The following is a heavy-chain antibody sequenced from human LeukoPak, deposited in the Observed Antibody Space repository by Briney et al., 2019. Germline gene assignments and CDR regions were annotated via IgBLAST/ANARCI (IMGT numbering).Heavy chain of an antibody. Sequence: ASVKVSCKASGYTFTSYGISWVRQAPGQGLEWMGWISAYNGNTNYAQKLQGRVTMTTDTSTSTAYMELRSLRSDDTAVYYCASPLRGHYDSSGYYDYWGQGTLVTVSS. D-gene: IGHD3-22*01. CDR1: GYTFTSYG. V-gene: IGHV1-18*01. J-gene: IGHJ4*02. CDR2: ISAYNGNT. CDR3: ASPLRGHYDSSGYYDY.